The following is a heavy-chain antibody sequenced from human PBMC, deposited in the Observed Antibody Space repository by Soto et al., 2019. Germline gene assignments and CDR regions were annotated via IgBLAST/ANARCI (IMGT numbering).Heavy chain of an antibody. CDR3: AREANWNYELGNYFDY. Sequence: PSETLSLTCTVSGGSISSGDYYWTWIRQPPGKGPEWIGYIFYSGSTYYNPSLQSRVTISVDTSKNQFSLKLNSVTAADTAVYYCAREANWNYELGNYFDYWGQGSLVTVSS. CDR1: GGSISSGDYY. CDR2: IFYSGST. V-gene: IGHV4-30-4*01. D-gene: IGHD1-7*01. J-gene: IGHJ4*02.